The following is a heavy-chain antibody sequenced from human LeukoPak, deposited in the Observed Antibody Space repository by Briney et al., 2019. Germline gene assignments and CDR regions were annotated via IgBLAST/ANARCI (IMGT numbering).Heavy chain of an antibody. CDR3: ARGVVVINSASRYFDY. CDR1: GFTFSSYE. V-gene: IGHV3-48*03. J-gene: IGHJ4*02. CDR2: ISSSGSTI. Sequence: GGSLRLSCAASGFTFSSYEMNWVRQAPGKGLEWVSYISSSGSTIYYADSVKSRFTISRDNAKNSLYLQMNSLRAEDTAVYYCARGVVVINSASRYFDYWGQGTLVTVSS. D-gene: IGHD3-22*01.